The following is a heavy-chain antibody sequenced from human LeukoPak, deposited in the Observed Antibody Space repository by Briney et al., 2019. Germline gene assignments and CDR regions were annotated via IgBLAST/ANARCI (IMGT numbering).Heavy chain of an antibody. Sequence: GGSLRLSCASSGFTFDDYGMSWVRQAPGKGLEWVSGINWNGGSTGYADSVKGRFTISRDNAKNSLYLQMNSLRAEDTALYYCARANGYSSSYGYWGQGALVTVSS. CDR2: INWNGGST. CDR1: GFTFDDYG. V-gene: IGHV3-20*04. D-gene: IGHD6-6*01. J-gene: IGHJ4*02. CDR3: ARANGYSSSYGY.